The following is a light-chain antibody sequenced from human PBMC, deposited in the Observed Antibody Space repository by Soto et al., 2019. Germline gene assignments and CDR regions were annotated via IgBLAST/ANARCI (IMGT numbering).Light chain of an antibody. J-gene: IGKJ4*01. Sequence: EIVMTQSPATLSVSPGERVTLSCRATQSVGDNLAWYQQKPGQTPRLLIYGASTRATGIPARFSGSGSGTDFILPISSLQSEDSAVYYCQQYGIWPPLPFGGGTKVEIK. CDR1: QSVGDN. CDR3: QQYGIWPPLP. CDR2: GAS. V-gene: IGKV3-15*01.